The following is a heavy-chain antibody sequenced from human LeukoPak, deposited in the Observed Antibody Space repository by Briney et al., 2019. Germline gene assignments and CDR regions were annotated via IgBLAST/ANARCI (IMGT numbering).Heavy chain of an antibody. Sequence: ASVKVSCKASGYTFTGYYMHWVRQAPGQGLEWMGWINPNSGGTNYAQKFQGRVTMTRDTSISTAYMELTRLTSDDTAVYYCARAAWGYSSSSSVFDYYHMDVWGKGTTVTVSS. CDR1: GYTFTGYY. V-gene: IGHV1-2*02. D-gene: IGHD6-6*01. CDR2: INPNSGGT. CDR3: ARAAWGYSSSSSVFDYYHMDV. J-gene: IGHJ6*03.